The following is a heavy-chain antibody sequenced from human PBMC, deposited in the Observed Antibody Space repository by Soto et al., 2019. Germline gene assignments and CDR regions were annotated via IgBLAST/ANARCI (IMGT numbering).Heavy chain of an antibody. J-gene: IGHJ4*02. CDR2: ISSGGDTI. V-gene: IGHV3-48*02. CDR1: GFTFSPYS. CDR3: ARDRSTIYGVVTPIDY. Sequence: GGSLRLSCAVSGFTFSPYSMNWVRQAPGKGLEWISYISSGGDTIYYADSVRGRFTVSRDNTKNSLYLQMDSLRDEDTAVYYCARDRSTIYGVVTPIDYWGQGTLVTVSS. D-gene: IGHD3-3*01.